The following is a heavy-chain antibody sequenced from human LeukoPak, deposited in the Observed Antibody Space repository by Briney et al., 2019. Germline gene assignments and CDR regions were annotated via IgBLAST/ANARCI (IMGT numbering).Heavy chain of an antibody. CDR2: IYPSDSDT. CDR3: ARLLKQHLELGFDY. V-gene: IGHV5-51*01. D-gene: IGHD6-13*01. J-gene: IGHJ4*02. Sequence: GESLKISCKGSGYSFTSYWIAWVRQMPGKGLEWMGIIYPSDSDTRYSPSFQGQGTISADKSISTAYLQWSSLKASDTAVYYCARLLKQHLELGFDYWGQGTLVTVSS. CDR1: GYSFTSYW.